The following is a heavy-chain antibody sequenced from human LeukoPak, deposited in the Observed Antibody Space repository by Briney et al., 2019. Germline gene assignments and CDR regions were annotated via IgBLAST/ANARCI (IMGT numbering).Heavy chain of an antibody. CDR2: INPNSGGT. V-gene: IGHV1-2*02. J-gene: IGHJ4*02. CDR1: GYTFTGYY. Sequence: ASVKVSCKAPGYTFTGYYMHWVRQAPGQGLEWMGWINPNSGGTNYAQKFQGRVTMTRDTSISTAYMELSRLRSDDTAVYYCARARRYYDSSGYYYVLALGYWGQGTLVTVSS. D-gene: IGHD3-22*01. CDR3: ARARRYYDSSGYYYVLALGY.